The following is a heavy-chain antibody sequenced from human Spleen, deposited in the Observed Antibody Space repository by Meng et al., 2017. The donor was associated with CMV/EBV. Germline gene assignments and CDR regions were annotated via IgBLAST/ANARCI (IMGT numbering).Heavy chain of an antibody. J-gene: IGHJ4*02. CDR3: ARDFGDGYIDY. Sequence: GSLRLSCTVSGGSISSYYWSWIRQPPGKGLEWIGYIYYSGSTNYNPSLKSRVTISVDTSKNQFSLKLSSVTAADTAVYYCARDFGDGYIDYWGQGTLVTVSS. V-gene: IGHV4-59*01. CDR1: GGSISSYY. CDR2: IYYSGST. D-gene: IGHD3-3*01.